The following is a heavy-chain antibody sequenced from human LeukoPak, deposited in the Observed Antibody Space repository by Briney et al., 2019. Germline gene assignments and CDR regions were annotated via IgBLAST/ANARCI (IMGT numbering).Heavy chain of an antibody. V-gene: IGHV1-8*01. J-gene: IGHJ6*02. CDR2: MKPKSGNT. D-gene: IGHD3-9*01. Sequence: ASVNVSCKASGYTFTSYDINWVRQATGQGLEWMGWMKPKSGNTGYAQKFQGRVTMTRNTSISTAYMELSRLRSEDTAVYYCARFDTNYYYYGMDVWGQGTTVTVSS. CDR3: ARFDTNYYYYGMDV. CDR1: GYTFTSYD.